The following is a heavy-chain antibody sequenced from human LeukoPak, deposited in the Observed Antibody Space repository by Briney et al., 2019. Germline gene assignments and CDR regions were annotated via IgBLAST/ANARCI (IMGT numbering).Heavy chain of an antibody. J-gene: IGHJ5*02. CDR1: GGSISSGSYY. CDR2: IYTSRST. V-gene: IGHV4-61*02. D-gene: IGHD1-1*01. Sequence: ASQTLSLTCTVSGGSISSGSYYWSWIRQPAGKGLEWIGRIYTSRSTNYNPSLKSRVTISVDTSKNQFSLKLSSVTAADTAVYYCARGGGKANWFDPWGQGTLVTVSS. CDR3: ARGGGKANWFDP.